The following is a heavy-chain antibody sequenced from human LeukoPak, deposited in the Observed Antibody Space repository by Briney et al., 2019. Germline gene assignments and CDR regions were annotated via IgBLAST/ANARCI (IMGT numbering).Heavy chain of an antibody. J-gene: IGHJ4*02. CDR1: GGSISSSSYY. CDR3: ARGRRFGGYSTKFDY. CDR2: INHSGST. V-gene: IGHV4-39*07. D-gene: IGHD3-10*01. Sequence: SETLSLTCTVSGGSISSSSYYWGWIRQPPGKGLEWIGEINHSGSTNYNPSLKSRVTISVDTSKNQFSLKLSSVTAADTAVYYCARGRRFGGYSTKFDYWGQGTLVTVSS.